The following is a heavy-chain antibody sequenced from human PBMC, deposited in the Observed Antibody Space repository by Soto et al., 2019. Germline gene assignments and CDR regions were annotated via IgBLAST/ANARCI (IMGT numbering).Heavy chain of an antibody. V-gene: IGHV1-69*13. Sequence: GASVKVSCKASGGTFSSYAISWVRQAPGQGLEWMGGIIPIFGTANYAQKFQGRVTITADESTSTAYMELSSLRSEDTAVYYCAIAYLTGYPAYYYYGMDVWGQGTTVTVSS. CDR1: GGTFSSYA. D-gene: IGHD3-9*01. CDR2: IIPIFGTA. CDR3: AIAYLTGYPAYYYYGMDV. J-gene: IGHJ6*02.